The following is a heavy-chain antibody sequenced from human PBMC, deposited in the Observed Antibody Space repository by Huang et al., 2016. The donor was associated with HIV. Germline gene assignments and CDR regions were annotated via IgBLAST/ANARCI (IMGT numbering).Heavy chain of an antibody. CDR2: VNHGGST. Sequence: QVQLYQWGAGPLRPSETLSLTCGVSGGSLHGYYWTWLRQSPGRGLEWIGEVNHGGSTKYTPSLKSRVTISVDTSKIQFSLNLTSVTATDTADYYCATSRSGSGWFLDIWGRGTLVSVS. V-gene: IGHV4-34*01. CDR3: ATSRSGSGWFLDI. J-gene: IGHJ2*01. D-gene: IGHD6-19*01. CDR1: GGSLHGYY.